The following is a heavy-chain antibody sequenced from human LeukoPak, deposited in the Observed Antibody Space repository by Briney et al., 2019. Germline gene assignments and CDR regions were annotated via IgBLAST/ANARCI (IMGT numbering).Heavy chain of an antibody. V-gene: IGHV1-2*02. J-gene: IGHJ3*02. Sequence: ASVKVSCKASGYTFSGTGWYLYWLRQAPGQGLEWMGWINPNSGGTNYAQKFQGRVTMTRDTSISTAYMELSRLRSDDTAVYYCARVDYDSSGYYHAFDIWGQGTMVTVSS. CDR1: GYTFSGTGWY. D-gene: IGHD3-22*01. CDR2: INPNSGGT. CDR3: ARVDYDSSGYYHAFDI.